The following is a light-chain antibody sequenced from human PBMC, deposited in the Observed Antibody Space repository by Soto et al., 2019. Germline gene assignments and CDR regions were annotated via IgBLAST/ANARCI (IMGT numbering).Light chain of an antibody. Sequence: EIVLTKSPATLSLYHRERATLSCRASQSVSSYLAWYQQKPGQAPRLLIYDASNRATGIPARFSGSGSGTDFTLTISSLEPEDFAVYYCQQRSNWPPITFCQVTRLEIK. CDR1: QSVSSY. V-gene: IGKV3-11*01. CDR3: QQRSNWPPIT. CDR2: DAS. J-gene: IGKJ5*01.